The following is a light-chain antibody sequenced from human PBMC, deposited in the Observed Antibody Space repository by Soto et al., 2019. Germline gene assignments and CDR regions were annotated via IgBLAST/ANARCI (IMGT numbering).Light chain of an antibody. V-gene: IGKV1-9*01. CDR3: QQLNSYLIT. Sequence: DIQLTQSPSFLSASVGDRVTITCRASQGISSYLAWYQQKPGKAPKLLIYAASTLQSGVPSRFSGSGSGTEFTLTISSLQPEDFATYYCQQLNSYLITFGGGTQVEIK. CDR2: AAS. CDR1: QGISSY. J-gene: IGKJ4*02.